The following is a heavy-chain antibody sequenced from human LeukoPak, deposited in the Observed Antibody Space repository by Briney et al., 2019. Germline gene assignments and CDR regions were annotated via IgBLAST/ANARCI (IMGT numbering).Heavy chain of an antibody. CDR2: IIPIFGTA. Sequence: SVKVSCKASGGTFSSYAISWVRQAPGQGLEWMGGIIPIFGTANYAQKFQGRVTITTDESTSTAYMELSSLRSEDTAVYYCARAEQWLVGWFDPWGQGTLVTVSS. D-gene: IGHD6-19*01. CDR1: GGTFSSYA. J-gene: IGHJ5*02. V-gene: IGHV1-69*05. CDR3: ARAEQWLVGWFDP.